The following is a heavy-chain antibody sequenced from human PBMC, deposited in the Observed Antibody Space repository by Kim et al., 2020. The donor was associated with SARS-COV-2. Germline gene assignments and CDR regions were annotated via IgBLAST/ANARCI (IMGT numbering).Heavy chain of an antibody. CDR1: GFTFSDYY. D-gene: IGHD6-19*01. CDR2: ISSSSSYT. V-gene: IGHV3-11*03. J-gene: IGHJ4*02. CDR3: ARSRGGSGWLDY. Sequence: GGSLRLSCAASGFTFSDYYMSWIRQAPGKGLEWVSYISSSSSYTNYADSVKGRFTISRDNAKNSLYLQMNSLRAEDTAVYYCARSRGGSGWLDYWGQGTLVTVSS.